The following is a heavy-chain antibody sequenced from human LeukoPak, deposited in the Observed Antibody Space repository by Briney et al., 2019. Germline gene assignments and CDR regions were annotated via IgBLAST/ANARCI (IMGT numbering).Heavy chain of an antibody. CDR2: IKQDGSEK. Sequence: GGSLRLSCAASGFTFSSYWMSWVRQAPGKGLEWVANIKQDGSEKYYVDSVKGRFTISRDNAKNSLYLQMNSLRAEDTAVYYCAREAHLIQLWLVSGCYGMDVWGQGTTVTVSS. J-gene: IGHJ6*02. D-gene: IGHD5-18*01. V-gene: IGHV3-7*01. CDR3: AREAHLIQLWLVSGCYGMDV. CDR1: GFTFSSYW.